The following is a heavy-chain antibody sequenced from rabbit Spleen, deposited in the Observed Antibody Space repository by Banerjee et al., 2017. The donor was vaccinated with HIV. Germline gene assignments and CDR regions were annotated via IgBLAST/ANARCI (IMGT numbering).Heavy chain of an antibody. CDR3: ARLGVSFYDWNL. J-gene: IGHJ4*01. D-gene: IGHD2-1*01. V-gene: IGHV1S45*01. CDR1: GVSLNDKDV. Sequence: EQLEESGGGLVKPEGSLTLTCKASGVSLNDKDVMCWVRQAPGKGLEWIACINSFSGRPVYATWVNGRFTISRTSSTTVTLQMTSLTAADTATYFCARLGVSFYDWNLWGPGTLVTVS. CDR2: INSFSGRP.